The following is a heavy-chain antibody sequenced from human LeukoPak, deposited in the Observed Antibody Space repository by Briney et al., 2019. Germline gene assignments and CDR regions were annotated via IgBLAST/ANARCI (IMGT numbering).Heavy chain of an antibody. CDR2: ISSGSSYI. V-gene: IGHV3-21*01. J-gene: IGHJ4*02. CDR1: GFTFISYS. D-gene: IGHD3-22*01. CDR3: ARDRGSDTSGYEDFDY. Sequence: GGSLRLSCAASGFTFISYSMSWARKAPGKGLEWVSSISSGSSYIYYADSVNGRFTISRDNARNSLYLLMNSLRAEDTAIYCCARDRGSDTSGYEDFDYWGQGDLVAVSS.